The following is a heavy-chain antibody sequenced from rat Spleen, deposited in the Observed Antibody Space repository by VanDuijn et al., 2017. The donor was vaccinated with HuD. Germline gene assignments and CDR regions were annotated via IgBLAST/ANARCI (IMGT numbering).Heavy chain of an antibody. D-gene: IGHD4-3*01. J-gene: IGHJ1*01. CDR2: ISNARGIT. Sequence: EVQLAESGGGLVQPGRSLKLSCITSGFTFNYYWMTWIRQAPGMGLEWIASISNARGITYYPDSVKGRFTISRDDEKSALYLQMDSLRSEDTATYYCARFGGLRSWFGYWGPGTMVTVSS. V-gene: IGHV5-31*01. CDR3: ARFGGLRSWFGY. CDR1: GFTFNYYW.